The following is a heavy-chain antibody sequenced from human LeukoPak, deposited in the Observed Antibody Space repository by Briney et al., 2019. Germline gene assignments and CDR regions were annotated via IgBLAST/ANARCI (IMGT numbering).Heavy chain of an antibody. CDR1: GYTFTSYY. CDR3: ATEPVAANWFDP. CDR2: INPSGGST. J-gene: IGHJ5*02. V-gene: IGHV1-46*01. D-gene: IGHD2-15*01. Sequence: SVKVSCKASGYTFTSYYMHWVRQAPGQGLEWMGIINPSGGSTSYAQKFQGRVTMTRDMSTSTVYMELSSLRSGDTAVYYCATEPVAANWFDPWGQGTLVTVSS.